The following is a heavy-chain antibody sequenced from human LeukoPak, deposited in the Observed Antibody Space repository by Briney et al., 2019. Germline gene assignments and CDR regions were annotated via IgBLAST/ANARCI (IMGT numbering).Heavy chain of an antibody. V-gene: IGHV1-2*02. CDR1: GYTFTGYY. CDR3: ARTTPTGTTVTYLGY. J-gene: IGHJ4*02. Sequence: ASVKVSCKSSGYTFTGYYMHWERQAPGQGLEWMGWINPNSGGTNYAQKFQGRVTMTRDTSTSTAYMELSRLRSDDTAVYYCARTTPTGTTVTYLGYWGQGTLVTVSS. D-gene: IGHD4-17*01. CDR2: INPNSGGT.